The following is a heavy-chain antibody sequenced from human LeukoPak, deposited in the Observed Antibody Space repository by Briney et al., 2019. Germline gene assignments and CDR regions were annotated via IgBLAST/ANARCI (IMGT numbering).Heavy chain of an antibody. CDR1: GYTLTSHW. V-gene: IGHV5-51*01. CDR2: IYPGYSDT. CDR3: AKHVTEWELLFRFDS. D-gene: IGHD1-26*01. J-gene: IGHJ5*01. Sequence: GESLKISCKGSGYTLTSHWIGWVRQMPGKGLEWMGIIYPGYSDTRYSPSFQGQVTISADKPISTAYLQSSSLQASDTAMYYCAKHVTEWELLFRFDSWGQGDLVTVSS.